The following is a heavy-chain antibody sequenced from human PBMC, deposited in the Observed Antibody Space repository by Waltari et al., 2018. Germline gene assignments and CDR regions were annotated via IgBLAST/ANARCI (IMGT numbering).Heavy chain of an antibody. Sequence: QMQLVQSGAEVRKPGASVKVSCKASGYSFSSYFVHWGRQAPGQGLGWVGIINQTGSSTNYEQKFQGGITMTRDTSTSTVSMELRSLRSEDTAVYYCATAAAPGNYDFWGACPDYWGPGTLVTVSS. J-gene: IGHJ4*02. V-gene: IGHV1-46*01. D-gene: IGHD3-3*01. CDR1: GYSFSSYF. CDR3: ATAAAPGNYDFWGACPDY. CDR2: INQTGSST.